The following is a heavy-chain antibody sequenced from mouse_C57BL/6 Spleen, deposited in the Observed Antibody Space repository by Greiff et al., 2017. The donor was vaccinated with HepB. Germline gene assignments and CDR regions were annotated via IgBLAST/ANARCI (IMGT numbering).Heavy chain of an antibody. V-gene: IGHV5-6*01. D-gene: IGHD2-3*01. CDR3: ARHWIYDGYYGYFDY. Sequence: EVQGVESGGDLVKPGGSLKLSCAASGFTFSSYGMSWVRQTPDKRLEWVATISSGGSYTYYPDSVKGRFTITRDNAKNTLYLQMSSLKSEDTAMYYCARHWIYDGYYGYFDYWGQGTTLTVSS. CDR2: ISSGGSYT. J-gene: IGHJ2*01. CDR1: GFTFSSYG.